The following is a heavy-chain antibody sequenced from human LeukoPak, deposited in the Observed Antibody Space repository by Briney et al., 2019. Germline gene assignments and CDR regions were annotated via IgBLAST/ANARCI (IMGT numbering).Heavy chain of an antibody. V-gene: IGHV4-59*12. D-gene: IGHD2-2*01. CDR1: GGSISSYY. J-gene: IGHJ5*02. Sequence: SETLSLTCTVSGGSISSYYWSWIRQPPGKGLEWIGYIYYSGSTNYNPSLKSRVTISVDTSKNQFSLKLSSVTAADTAVYYCARRASFYGGTDPWGQGTLVTVSS. CDR2: IYYSGST. CDR3: ARRASFYGGTDP.